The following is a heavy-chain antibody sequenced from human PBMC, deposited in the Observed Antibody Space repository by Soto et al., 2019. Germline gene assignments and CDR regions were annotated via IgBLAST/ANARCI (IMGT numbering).Heavy chain of an antibody. CDR2: IYYSGNT. J-gene: IGHJ5*02. CDR3: ASSTPFQS. Sequence: ETLSRTCSVGSASLGSSTYYWIWIRQPPGRGPEWVGSIYYSGNTYYKPSLKSRGSISIDTSRNQFSLKLTSVTAADTGVYYCASSTPFQSWGTGISVTVSS. V-gene: IGHV4-39*01. CDR1: SASLGSSTYY.